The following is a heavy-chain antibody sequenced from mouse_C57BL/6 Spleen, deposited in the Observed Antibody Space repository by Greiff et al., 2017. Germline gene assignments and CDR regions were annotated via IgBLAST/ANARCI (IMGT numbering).Heavy chain of an antibody. CDR1: GFSLTSYG. D-gene: IGHD2-14*01. Sequence: QVQLQQSGPGLVQPSQSLSITCTVSGFSLTSYGVHWVRQSPGKGLEWLGVIWSGGSTDYNEAFMSRLSITKDNSKSQVFFKMNSLQADDTAIYYCAKDRGYDYDAMDYWGQGTSVTVAS. J-gene: IGHJ4*01. CDR3: AKDRGYDYDAMDY. CDR2: IWSGGST. V-gene: IGHV2-5*01.